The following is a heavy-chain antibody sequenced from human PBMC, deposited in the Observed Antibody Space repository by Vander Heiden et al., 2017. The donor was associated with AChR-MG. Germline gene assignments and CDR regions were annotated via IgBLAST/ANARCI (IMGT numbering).Heavy chain of an antibody. CDR1: GGTFSSYA. V-gene: IGHV1-69*06. CDR2: IIPIFGTA. Sequence: QVQLVQSGAEVKKPGSSVKVSCKASGGTFSSYAISWARQAPGQGLEWMGGIIPIFGTANYAQKFQGRVTITADKSTSTAYMELSSLRSEDTAVYYCARDNPPRGGYYDSSGYYYPLDYWGQGTLVTVSS. J-gene: IGHJ4*02. CDR3: ARDNPPRGGYYDSSGYYYPLDY. D-gene: IGHD3-22*01.